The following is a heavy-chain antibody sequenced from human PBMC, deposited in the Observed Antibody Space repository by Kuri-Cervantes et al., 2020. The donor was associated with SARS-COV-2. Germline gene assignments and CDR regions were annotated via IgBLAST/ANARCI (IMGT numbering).Heavy chain of an antibody. CDR3: ARVGRSIFGGVIGYFDY. CDR2: ISGSGGST. Sequence: GGSLRLSCAASGFTFSSYAMSWVRQAPGKGLEWVSAISGSGGSTYYADSVRGRFTISRDNSKNTLYLQMNSLRAEDTAVYYCARVGRSIFGGVIGYFDYWGQGTLVTVSS. CDR1: GFTFSSYA. V-gene: IGHV3-23*01. D-gene: IGHD3-3*01. J-gene: IGHJ4*02.